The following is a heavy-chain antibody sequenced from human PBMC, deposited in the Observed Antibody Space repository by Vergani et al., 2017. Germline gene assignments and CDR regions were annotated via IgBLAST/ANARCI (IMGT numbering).Heavy chain of an antibody. D-gene: IGHD3/OR15-3a*01. J-gene: IGHJ6*03. CDR3: ARGQTGYSRDWSTYFFYMDV. CDR2: VYYSGTT. V-gene: IGHV4-30-2*01. Sequence: QLQLQESDSRLVNPSQTLSLTCTLSGDAISRDTYSWNWVRQPPGKPLEWIGSVYYSGTTYYNPSLGGRVTMSIDKSKNHFSLTLTSVTAADSPFYFCARGQTGYSRDWSTYFFYMDVWGKGTTVTVSS. CDR1: GDAISRDTYS.